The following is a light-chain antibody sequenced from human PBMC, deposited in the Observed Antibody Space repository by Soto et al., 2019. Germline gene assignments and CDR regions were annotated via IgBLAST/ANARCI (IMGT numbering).Light chain of an antibody. Sequence: EIVLTQSPATLSLPPGERATLSCRASQSVSSYLAWYQQKPGQAPRLLIYDASNRATGIPARFSGSGSGTDFTLTISSLEPEDFAVYYCQQRSNWLGTFGQGTKVEIK. CDR1: QSVSSY. CDR3: QQRSNWLGT. CDR2: DAS. V-gene: IGKV3-11*01. J-gene: IGKJ1*01.